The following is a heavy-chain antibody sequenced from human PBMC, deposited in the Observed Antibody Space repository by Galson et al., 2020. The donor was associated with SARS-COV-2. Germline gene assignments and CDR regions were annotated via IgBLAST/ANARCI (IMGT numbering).Heavy chain of an antibody. V-gene: IGHV4-61*02. J-gene: IGHJ5*01. CDR2: IDIRGST. CDR3: ARDGGSYLAFDS. D-gene: IGHD1-26*01. CDR1: GGSISSGSYY. Sequence: SETLSLTCSVSGGSISSGSYYWRWIRQPAGKGLEWYRRIDIRGSTNYNPSIESRVTISVDTYKDQFSLKLSSVTAADTAVYYCARDGGSYLAFDSWGQGTLVTVSS.